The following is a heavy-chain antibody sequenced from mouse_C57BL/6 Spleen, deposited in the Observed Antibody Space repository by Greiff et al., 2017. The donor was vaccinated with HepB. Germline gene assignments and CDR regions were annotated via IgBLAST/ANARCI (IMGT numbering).Heavy chain of an antibody. D-gene: IGHD2-4*01. V-gene: IGHV1-64*01. CDR3: ARSDDYDYYAMDY. Sequence: QVQLKQPGAELVKPGASVKLSCKASGYTFTSYWMHWVKQRPGQGLEWIGMIHPNSGSTNYNEKFKSKATLTVDKSSSTAYMQLSSLTSEDSAVYYCARSDDYDYYAMDYWGQGTSVTVSS. CDR1: GYTFTSYW. J-gene: IGHJ4*01. CDR2: IHPNSGST.